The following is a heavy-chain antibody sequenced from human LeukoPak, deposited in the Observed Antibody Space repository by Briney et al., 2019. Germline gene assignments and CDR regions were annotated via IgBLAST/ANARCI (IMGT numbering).Heavy chain of an antibody. J-gene: IGHJ5*02. Sequence: GGALTLSCAASGLNFTNYAMNWVRPAPGRGLDWVSLISSSGGNTYYAGSVKGRFTISRDNSKSTLYLQMNSLRAEDTAIYYCAKDGPTAIPSWFDPWGEGTLVTVSS. CDR3: AKDGPTAIPSWFDP. CDR2: ISSSGGNT. CDR1: GLNFTNYA. D-gene: IGHD2-21*02. V-gene: IGHV3-23*01.